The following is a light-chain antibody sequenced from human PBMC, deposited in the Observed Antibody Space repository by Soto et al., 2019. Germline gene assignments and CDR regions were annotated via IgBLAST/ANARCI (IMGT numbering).Light chain of an antibody. CDR1: QGIRTD. J-gene: IGKJ1*01. V-gene: IGKV1-6*01. CDR2: GAS. CDR3: LQDFSYPRT. Sequence: IELTQSPSSLSASVGDRVTITCRASQGIRTDLGWYQQSPGKAPKVLIVGASTLQSGVPSRFSGSGSGTDFTLTISSLQPEDSATYYCLQDFSYPRTFGQGTKVDIK.